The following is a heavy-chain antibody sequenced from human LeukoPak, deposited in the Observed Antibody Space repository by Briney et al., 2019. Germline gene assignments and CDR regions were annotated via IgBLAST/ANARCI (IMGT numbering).Heavy chain of an antibody. D-gene: IGHD6-13*01. CDR3: ARAGYSSNWRSFDN. CDR2: ISSSSSTI. V-gene: IGHV3-48*01. J-gene: IGHJ4*02. CDR1: GFTFSSYN. Sequence: GGSLRLSCAASGFTFSSYNMNWARQAPGKGLEWVSYISSSSSTIYYADSVKGRFTISRDNAKNSLYLQMNSLRAEDTAVYYCARAGYSSNWRSFDNWGQGTLVTVSS.